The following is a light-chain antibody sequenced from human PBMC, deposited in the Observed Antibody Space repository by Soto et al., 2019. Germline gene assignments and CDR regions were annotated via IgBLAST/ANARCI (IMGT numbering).Light chain of an antibody. V-gene: IGKV3-20*01. Sequence: EIVLTQSPGTLSLSPGERATLSCRASQSVSSGYLAWYQQKPGQAPRLLTYGTTSRATGIPDRFSGSGSGTDFTLTISRLEPEDFAVYYCQQDGSSPRTFGQGTKVDIK. CDR2: GTT. J-gene: IGKJ1*01. CDR1: QSVSSGY. CDR3: QQDGSSPRT.